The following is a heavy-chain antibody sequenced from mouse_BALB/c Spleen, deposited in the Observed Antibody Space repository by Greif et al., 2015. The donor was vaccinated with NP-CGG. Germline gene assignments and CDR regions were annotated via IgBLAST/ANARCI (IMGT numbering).Heavy chain of an antibody. CDR3: ARHGVTTGAMDY. CDR2: ISNGGGST. V-gene: IGHV5-12*02. CDR1: GFTFSDYY. Sequence: EVHLVESGGGLVQPGGSLKLSCATSGFTFSDYYMYWVRQTPEKRLEWVAYISNGGGSTYYPDTVKGRFTISRDNAKNTLYLQMSRLKSEDTAMYYCARHGVTTGAMDYWGQGTSVTVSS. D-gene: IGHD2-2*01. J-gene: IGHJ4*01.